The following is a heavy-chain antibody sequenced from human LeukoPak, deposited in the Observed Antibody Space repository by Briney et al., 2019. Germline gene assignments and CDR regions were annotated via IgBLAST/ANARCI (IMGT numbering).Heavy chain of an antibody. D-gene: IGHD6-13*01. V-gene: IGHV4-34*01. CDR3: AIGYSSSWYYYYGMDV. J-gene: IGHJ6*02. Sequence: RQXPGKGLEXIGXXNHSGSTNYNPSLKSRVTISVDTSKNQFSLKLSSVTAADTAVYYCAIGYSSSWYYYYGMDVWGQGTTVTVTS. CDR2: XNHSGST.